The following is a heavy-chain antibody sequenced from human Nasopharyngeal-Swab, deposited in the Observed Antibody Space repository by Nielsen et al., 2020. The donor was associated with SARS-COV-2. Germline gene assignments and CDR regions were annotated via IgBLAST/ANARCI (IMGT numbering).Heavy chain of an antibody. J-gene: IGHJ4*02. CDR1: GGSIGSGGYY. Sequence: SETLSLTCTVSGGSIGSGGYYWSWIRQHPGKGLEWIGYLYYSGSTYYNPSLKSRVTISVDTSKNQFSLKLSSVTAADTAVYYCARANTIFGVVITHFDYWGQGTLVTVSS. CDR3: ARANTIFGVVITHFDY. CDR2: LYYSGST. D-gene: IGHD3-3*01. V-gene: IGHV4-31*03.